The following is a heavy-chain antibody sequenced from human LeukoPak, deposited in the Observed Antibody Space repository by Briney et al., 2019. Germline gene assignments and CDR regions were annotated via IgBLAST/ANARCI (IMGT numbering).Heavy chain of an antibody. J-gene: IGHJ2*01. CDR3: ARGPGITMVRGALDWYFDL. CDR1: GGSISSYY. D-gene: IGHD3-10*01. CDR2: INHSGST. Sequence: ASETLSLTCTVSGGSISSYYWSWIRQPPGKGLEWIGEINHSGSTNYNPSLKSRVTISVDTSKNQFSLKLSSVTAADTAVYYCARGPGITMVRGALDWYFDLWGRGTLVTVSS. V-gene: IGHV4-34*01.